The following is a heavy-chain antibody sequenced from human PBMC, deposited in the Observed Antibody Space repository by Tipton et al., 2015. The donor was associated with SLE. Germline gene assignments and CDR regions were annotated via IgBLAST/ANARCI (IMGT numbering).Heavy chain of an antibody. Sequence: TLSLTCIVSGDSISRSNYYWGWIRQPPGKGLEWIGSLYNTGSTYYNPSLKSRVTISLDPSKRQFYLTLTSVTAADTAIYYCAKAPDSWGQGPLVPVSS. CDR2: LYNTGST. CDR3: AKAPDS. J-gene: IGHJ4*02. V-gene: IGHV4-39*07. CDR1: GDSISRSNYY.